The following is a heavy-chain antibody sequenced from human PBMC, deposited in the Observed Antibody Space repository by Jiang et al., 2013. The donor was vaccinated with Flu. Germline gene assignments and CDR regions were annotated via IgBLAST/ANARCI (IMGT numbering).Heavy chain of an antibody. J-gene: IGHJ5*02. CDR2: ISGSGDST. CDR1: GFTFSSYA. D-gene: IGHD3-22*01. V-gene: IGHV3-23*01. Sequence: VQLLESGGGLVQPGGSLRLSCAASGFTFSSYAMSWVRQAPGKGLEWVSTISGSGDSTYYTDSVKGRFTISRDNSKNTLYLQVNSLRADDTAVYYCTKDPYYYDGSGFYANNWFEPWGQGTLVTVSS. CDR3: TKDPYYYDGSGFYANNWFEP.